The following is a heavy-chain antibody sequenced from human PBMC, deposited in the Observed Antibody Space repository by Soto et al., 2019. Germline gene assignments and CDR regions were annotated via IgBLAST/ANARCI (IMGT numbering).Heavy chain of an antibody. CDR1: GYSFTSYW. CDR3: ARQFSPHYGSGQDYYYGMDV. V-gene: IGHV5-10-1*01. CDR2: IDPSDSYT. Sequence: GESLKISCKGSGYSFTSYWISWVRQMPGKGLEWMGRIDPSDSYTNYSPSFQGHVTISADKSISTAYLQWSSLKASDTAMYYCARQFSPHYGSGQDYYYGMDVWGQGTTVTVSS. J-gene: IGHJ6*02. D-gene: IGHD3-10*01.